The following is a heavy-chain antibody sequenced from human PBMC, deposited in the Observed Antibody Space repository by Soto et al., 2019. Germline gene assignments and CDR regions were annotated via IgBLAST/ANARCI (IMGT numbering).Heavy chain of an antibody. CDR1: GGSISSSNYY. D-gene: IGHD3-22*01. CDR2: IYYSGST. Sequence: QLQLEESAPGLVKPSETLSLTCTVSGGSISSSNYYWAWIRQPPGKGLEWIGNIYYSGSTYYNPSLKSRVTISADTSKNQLSLRLSSVTASDTAVYFCARNPLSRYDSSGYHLDYWGQGTLVTVSS. V-gene: IGHV4-39*01. J-gene: IGHJ4*02. CDR3: ARNPLSRYDSSGYHLDY.